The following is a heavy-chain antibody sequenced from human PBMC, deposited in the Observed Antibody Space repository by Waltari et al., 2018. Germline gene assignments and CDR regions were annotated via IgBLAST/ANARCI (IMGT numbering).Heavy chain of an antibody. CDR3: ARHKGVPTWDY. D-gene: IGHD2-2*01. CDR2: IYHSGST. V-gene: IGHV4-38-2*02. J-gene: IGHJ4*02. Sequence: QVQLQESGPGLVKPSETMSLTCTVSGYSISSGYYWGWIRLPPGKGLEWMGSIYHSGSTYYNPPLKSRVTISVDTSKNQFSLKLSSVTAADTAVYYCARHKGVPTWDYWGQGTLVTVSS. CDR1: GYSISSGYY.